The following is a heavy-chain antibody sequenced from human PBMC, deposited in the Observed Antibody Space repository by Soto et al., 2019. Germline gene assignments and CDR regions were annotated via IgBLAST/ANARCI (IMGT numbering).Heavy chain of an antibody. CDR1: GFTFSSYG. D-gene: IGHD7-27*01. Sequence: QVQLVESGGGVVQPGRSLRLSCAASGFTFSSYGMHWVRQAPGKGLEWVAVISYDGSNKYYADSVRGRFTISRDTSNNTLYLQMNSLGAEDTAVYYCAKDLGMSKDYFDYWGQGTLVTVSS. J-gene: IGHJ4*02. CDR2: ISYDGSNK. V-gene: IGHV3-30*18. CDR3: AKDLGMSKDYFDY.